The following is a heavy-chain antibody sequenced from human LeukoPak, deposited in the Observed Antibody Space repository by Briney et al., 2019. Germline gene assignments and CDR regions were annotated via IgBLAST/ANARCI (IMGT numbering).Heavy chain of an antibody. CDR3: ARVQGTSFDY. D-gene: IGHD3-10*01. CDR1: GFTFSGFW. J-gene: IGHJ4*02. V-gene: IGHV3-7*01. Sequence: PGGSLRLSCAVSGFTFSGFWMSWSRQAPGKGLEWVASINSDGSERYYVDSVKGRFTISRDNAKNSLYLQMNSLRAEDTAVYYCARVQGTSFDYWGQGTLVTVSS. CDR2: INSDGSER.